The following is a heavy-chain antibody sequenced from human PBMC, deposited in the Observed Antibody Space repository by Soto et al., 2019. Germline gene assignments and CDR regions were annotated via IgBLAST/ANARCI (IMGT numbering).Heavy chain of an antibody. D-gene: IGHD6-13*01. V-gene: IGHV4-4*07. Sequence: SETLSLTCTVSGGSISSYYWSWIRQPAGKGLEWIGRIYTSGSTNYNPSLKSRVTMSVDTSKNQFSLKLSSVTAADTAVYYCARDFLARPQPAAGTIRYYYYGMDVWGQGTTVTVSS. CDR1: GGSISSYY. CDR2: IYTSGST. CDR3: ARDFLARPQPAAGTIRYYYYGMDV. J-gene: IGHJ6*02.